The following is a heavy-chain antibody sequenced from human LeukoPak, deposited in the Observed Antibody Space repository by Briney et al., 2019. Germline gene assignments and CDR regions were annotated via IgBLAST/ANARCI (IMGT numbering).Heavy chain of an antibody. V-gene: IGHV3-30*02. CDR3: ALVGATTGGFDY. D-gene: IGHD1-26*01. J-gene: IGHJ4*02. CDR2: IRYDGSNK. Sequence: GGSLRLSCAASGFTFSSYGMHWVRQAPGKGLEWVAFIRYDGSNKYYADSVKGRLTISRDNSKNTLYLQMNSLRAEDTAVYYCALVGATTGGFDYWGQGTLVTVSS. CDR1: GFTFSSYG.